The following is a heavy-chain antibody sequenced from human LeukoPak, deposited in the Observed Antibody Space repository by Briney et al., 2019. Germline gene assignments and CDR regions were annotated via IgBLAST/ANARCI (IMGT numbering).Heavy chain of an antibody. CDR3: ARDTKYAFDN. CDR1: GFTFSDYS. CDR2: VGISSGNT. D-gene: IGHD2-2*01. J-gene: IGHJ4*02. Sequence: GGSLRLSCAASGFTFSDYSMNWVRQAPGKGLEWISYVGISSGNTKYADSVKGRFTISGDKAKNSLYLQMNSLRVEDSAVYYCARDTKYAFDNWGQGTLVTVSS. V-gene: IGHV3-48*01.